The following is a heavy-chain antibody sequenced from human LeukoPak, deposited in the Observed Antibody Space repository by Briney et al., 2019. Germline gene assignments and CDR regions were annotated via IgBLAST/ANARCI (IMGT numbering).Heavy chain of an antibody. J-gene: IGHJ4*02. V-gene: IGHV4-34*01. Sequence: PSETLSLTCTVSGGSISSYYWSWIRQPPGKGLEWIGEINHSGSTNYNPSLKSRVTISVDTSKNQFSLKLSSVTAADTAVYYCASSAWALGKLFDYWGQGTLVTVSS. D-gene: IGHD7-27*01. CDR2: INHSGST. CDR3: ASSAWALGKLFDY. CDR1: GGSISSYY.